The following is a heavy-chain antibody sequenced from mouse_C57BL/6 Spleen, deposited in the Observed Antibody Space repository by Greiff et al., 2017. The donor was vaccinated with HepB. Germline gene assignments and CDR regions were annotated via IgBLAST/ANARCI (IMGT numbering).Heavy chain of an antibody. CDR1: GYTFTGYW. V-gene: IGHV1-9*01. J-gene: IGHJ3*01. CDR2: ILPGSGST. CDR3: ARMAYSNYVWFAY. D-gene: IGHD2-5*01. Sequence: VKLQESGAELMKPGASVKLSCKATGYTFTGYWIEWVKQRPGHGLEWIGEILPGSGSTNYNEKFKGKATFTADTSSNTAYMQLSSLTTEDSAIYYCARMAYSNYVWFAYWGQGTLVTVSA.